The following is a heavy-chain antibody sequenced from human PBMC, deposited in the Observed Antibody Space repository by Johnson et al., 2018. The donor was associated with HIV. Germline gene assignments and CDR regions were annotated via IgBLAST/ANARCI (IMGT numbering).Heavy chain of an antibody. CDR1: GFTFSSYW. D-gene: IGHD6-13*01. J-gene: IGHJ3*02. Sequence: VQLVESGGGVVRPGRSLRLSCAASGFTFSSYWMSWVLQAPGKGREWVANIKQDGSEKYYVDSVKGRFTISRDNAKNSLYLQMNSLRAEDTAVYYCARPYSSSWYEPRDAFDIWGQGTMVTVSS. CDR2: IKQDGSEK. V-gene: IGHV3-7*05. CDR3: ARPYSSSWYEPRDAFDI.